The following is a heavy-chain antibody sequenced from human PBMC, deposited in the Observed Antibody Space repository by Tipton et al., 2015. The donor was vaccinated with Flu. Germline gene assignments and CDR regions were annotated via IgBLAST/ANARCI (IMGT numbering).Heavy chain of an antibody. D-gene: IGHD5-18*01. CDR1: GGSISSYY. CDR2: IYYSGST. V-gene: IGHV4-59*01. J-gene: IGHJ5*02. Sequence: TLSLTCTVSGGSISSYYWSWIRQPPGKGLEWIGYIYYSGSTNYNPSLKSRVTISVDTSNNQFSLKLSSVTAADTAVYYCARYRYVIGKGLGPGGQGTLVAVSS. CDR3: ARYRYVIGKGLGP.